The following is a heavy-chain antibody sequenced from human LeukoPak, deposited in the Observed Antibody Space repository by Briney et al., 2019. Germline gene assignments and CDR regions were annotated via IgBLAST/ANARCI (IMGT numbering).Heavy chain of an antibody. CDR2: ISGGGETI. J-gene: IGHJ4*02. V-gene: IGHV3-23*01. D-gene: IGHD6-6*01. CDR3: AREDARQPPRRSEF. CDR1: GFTFNYYA. Sequence: GGSLRLSCAASGFTFNYYAMTWVRQFPGKGPEGISSISGGGETIYYRSSLKGRFTVSRDNSKKTLFLQMNSLKAEDTAVYFCAREDARQPPRRSEFWGQGTLVTVSS.